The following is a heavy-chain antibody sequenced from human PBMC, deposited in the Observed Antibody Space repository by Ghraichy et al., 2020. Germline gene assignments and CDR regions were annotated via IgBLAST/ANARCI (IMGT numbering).Heavy chain of an antibody. CDR3: AEHPWDSTSQFDY. V-gene: IGHV3-7*03. D-gene: IGHD1-26*01. CDR1: GFNLSTYW. CDR2: ISRDGKNE. Sequence: GGSLRLSCAASGFNLSTYWMSWVRQAPGKGLEWVADISRDGKNEFYVDSVKGRFTISRDNAKNSLCLHMNSLRAEDTAGYYCAEHPWDSTSQFDYWGQGKLVTVSS. J-gene: IGHJ4*02.